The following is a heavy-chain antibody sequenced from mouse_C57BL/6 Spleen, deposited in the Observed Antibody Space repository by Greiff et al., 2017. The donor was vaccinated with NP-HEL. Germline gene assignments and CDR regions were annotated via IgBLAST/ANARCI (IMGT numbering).Heavy chain of an antibody. J-gene: IGHJ2*01. Sequence: VQLQQSGAELVRPGASVTLSCKASGYTFTDYEMHWVKQTPVHGLEWIGAIDPETGGTAYNQKFKGKAILTADKSSSTAYMELRSLTSEDSAVYYCTRVQAAQGYWGQGTTLTVSS. CDR3: TRVQAAQGY. CDR1: GYTFTDYE. D-gene: IGHD6-1*01. CDR2: IDPETGGT. V-gene: IGHV1-15*01.